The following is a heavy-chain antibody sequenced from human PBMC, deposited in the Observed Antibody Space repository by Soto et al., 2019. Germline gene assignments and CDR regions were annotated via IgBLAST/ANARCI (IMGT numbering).Heavy chain of an antibody. D-gene: IGHD6-13*01. CDR2: ISAYNGNT. J-gene: IGHJ6*02. CDR3: ARDLAAAAGNNGGYYYYYYGMDV. Sequence: QVQLVQSGAEVKKPGASVKVSCKASGYTFTSYGISWVRQAPGQGLEWMGWISAYNGNTNYAQKLQGRVTMTTDTSTSTAYMELRSLRSDDTAVYYCARDLAAAAGNNGGYYYYYYGMDVWGQGTTVTVSS. V-gene: IGHV1-18*01. CDR1: GYTFTSYG.